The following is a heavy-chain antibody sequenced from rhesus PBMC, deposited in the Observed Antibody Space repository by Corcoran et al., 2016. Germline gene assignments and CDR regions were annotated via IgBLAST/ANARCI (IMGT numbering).Heavy chain of an antibody. V-gene: IGHV4-173*01. Sequence: QLQLQESGPGLVKPSETLSLTCAVSGGSISSNYWSWIRQPPGKGLEWIGRISGSGGSTDYNPCLKCRVTISTDTSKNQSSLKLSSVTAADTAVYYCARVVYSGSPIFDYWGQGVLVTVSS. J-gene: IGHJ4*01. CDR3: ARVVYSGSPIFDY. CDR1: GGSISSNY. D-gene: IGHD6-25*01. CDR2: ISGSGGST.